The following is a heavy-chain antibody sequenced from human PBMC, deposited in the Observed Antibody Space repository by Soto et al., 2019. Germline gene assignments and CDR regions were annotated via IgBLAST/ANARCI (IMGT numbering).Heavy chain of an antibody. CDR2: IYYSGST. V-gene: IGHV4-39*01. Sequence: QLQLQESGPGLVKPSETLSLTCTVSGGSISSSSYYWGWIRQPPGKGLEWIGSIYYSGSTYYNPSLKSRVTISVDTSKNQFSLKLSSVTAADTAVYYCARRTTEYDSSGYHYYYFDYWGQGTLVTVSS. D-gene: IGHD3-22*01. CDR3: ARRTTEYDSSGYHYYYFDY. CDR1: GGSISSSSYY. J-gene: IGHJ4*02.